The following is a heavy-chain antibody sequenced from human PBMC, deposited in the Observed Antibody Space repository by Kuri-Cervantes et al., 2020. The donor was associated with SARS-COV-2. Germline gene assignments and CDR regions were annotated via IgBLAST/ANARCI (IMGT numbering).Heavy chain of an antibody. J-gene: IGHJ4*02. CDR3: ARAPTLRYFDWLPHFDY. D-gene: IGHD3-9*01. Sequence: ASVKVSCKASGYTFTGYYMHWVRQAPGQGLEWMGWINPNSGGTNYAQKFQGRVTMTRDTSISTAYMELSRLRSDDTAVYYCARAPTLRYFDWLPHFDYWGQGTLVTVSS. CDR1: GYTFTGYY. CDR2: INPNSGGT. V-gene: IGHV1-2*02.